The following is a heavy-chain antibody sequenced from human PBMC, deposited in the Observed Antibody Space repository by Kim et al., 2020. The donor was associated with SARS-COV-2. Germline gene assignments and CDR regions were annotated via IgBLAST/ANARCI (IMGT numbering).Heavy chain of an antibody. CDR1: GFTFSSYA. Sequence: GGSLRLSCAASGFTFSSYAMHWVRQAPGKGLEWVAVISYDGSNKYYADSVKGRFTISRDNSKNTLYLQMNSLRAEDTAVYYCAREGGIAVAGGPRKDYFDYWGQGTLVTVSS. D-gene: IGHD6-19*01. V-gene: IGHV3-30*04. CDR2: ISYDGSNK. J-gene: IGHJ4*02. CDR3: AREGGIAVAGGPRKDYFDY.